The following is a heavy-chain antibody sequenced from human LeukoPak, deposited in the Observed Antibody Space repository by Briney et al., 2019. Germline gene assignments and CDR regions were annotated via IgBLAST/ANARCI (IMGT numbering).Heavy chain of an antibody. Sequence: SPSETLSLTCTVSGGSISSYYWSWIRQPAGKGLEWIGRIYTSGSTNYNPSLKSRVTMSVDTSKNQFSLKLSSVTAADTAAYYCARDERWFGELLVGWFDPWGQGTLVTVSS. CDR2: IYTSGST. J-gene: IGHJ5*02. V-gene: IGHV4-4*07. CDR3: ARDERWFGELLVGWFDP. CDR1: GGSISSYY. D-gene: IGHD3-10*01.